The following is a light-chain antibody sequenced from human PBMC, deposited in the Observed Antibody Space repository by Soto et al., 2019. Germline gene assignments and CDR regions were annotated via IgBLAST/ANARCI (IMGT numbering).Light chain of an antibody. Sequence: QSVLTQPPSVSGTPGQRVTISCSGSSSNIGATFDVQWYQHRPGRGPKLLIFGNTNRPSGVPDRFSGSKSGTSASLAISGLQPDDEADYYCQSYDNSLSGVIFGGGTKLTVL. CDR1: SSNIGATFD. J-gene: IGLJ2*01. CDR3: QSYDNSLSGVI. V-gene: IGLV1-40*01. CDR2: GNT.